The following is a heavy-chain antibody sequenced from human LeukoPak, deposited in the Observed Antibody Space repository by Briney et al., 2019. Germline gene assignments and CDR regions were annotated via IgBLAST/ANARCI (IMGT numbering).Heavy chain of an antibody. J-gene: IGHJ4*02. V-gene: IGHV4-34*01. D-gene: IGHD1-26*01. Sequence: SETLSLTCAVYGGSFSGYYWSWIRQPPGKGLEWIGEINHSGSTNYNPSLKSRVTISVDTSKNQFSLKLSSVTAADTAVYYCARGQTSGSYVLDYFDYWGQGTLVTVSS. CDR2: INHSGST. CDR1: GGSFSGYY. CDR3: ARGQTSGSYVLDYFDY.